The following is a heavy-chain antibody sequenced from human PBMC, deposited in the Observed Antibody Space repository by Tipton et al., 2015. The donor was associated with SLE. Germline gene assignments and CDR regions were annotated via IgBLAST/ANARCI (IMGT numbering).Heavy chain of an antibody. CDR1: GYSISSGYS. CDR2: IYHSGSS. D-gene: IGHD5-12*01. CDR3: ARASVHGGYAEHYFDS. V-gene: IGHV4-38-2*01. Sequence: TLSLTCAVTGYSISSGYSWGWIRQPPGKGLEWIGSIYHSGSSYYNSSLQSRVTISVDTSNSQFSLKVTSVTAADTAVYYCARASVHGGYAEHYFDSWGQGILVTVSS. J-gene: IGHJ4*02.